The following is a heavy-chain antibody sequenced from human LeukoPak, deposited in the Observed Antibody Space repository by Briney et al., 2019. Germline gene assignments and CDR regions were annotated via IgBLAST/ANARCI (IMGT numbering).Heavy chain of an antibody. V-gene: IGHV4-39*01. D-gene: IGHD6-13*01. Sequence: KPSETLSLTCTVSGGSISSSSYYWGWIRQPPGKGLEWIGSIYYSGSTYYNPSLKSRVTISVDTSKNQFSLKLSSVTAADTAVYYCTLAIAAAGHYWGQGTLVTVSS. CDR2: IYYSGST. CDR1: GGSISSSSYY. J-gene: IGHJ4*02. CDR3: TLAIAAAGHY.